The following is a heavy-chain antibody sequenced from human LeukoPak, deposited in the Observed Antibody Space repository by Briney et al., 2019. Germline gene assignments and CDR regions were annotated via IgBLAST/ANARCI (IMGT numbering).Heavy chain of an antibody. J-gene: IGHJ4*02. V-gene: IGHV4-59*08. D-gene: IGHD7-27*01. CDR2: IYYSGST. CDR1: GGSISSYY. CDR3: ARRHWGPIDY. Sequence: SETLSLTCTVSGGSISSYYWSWIRQPPGKGLEWIGYIYYSGSTNYNPSLKSRVTISVDTSKNQFSLKLSSVTAADTAVYYCARRHWGPIDYWGQGALVTVSS.